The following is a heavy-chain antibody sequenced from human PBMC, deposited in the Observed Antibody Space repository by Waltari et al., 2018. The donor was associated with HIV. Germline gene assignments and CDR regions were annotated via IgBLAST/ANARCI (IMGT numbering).Heavy chain of an antibody. V-gene: IGHV3-48*01. CDR3: ARDLVWYYDSRLDY. D-gene: IGHD3-22*01. CDR1: GFPFSSYS. CDR2: ISSSSSTI. J-gene: IGHJ4*02. Sequence: EVQLVESGGGLVQPGGSLRLSCAASGFPFSSYSMNWVRQAPGRRVEGWCYISSSSSTIYYADSVKGRFTISRDNAKNSLYLQMNSLRAEDTAVYYCARDLVWYYDSRLDYWGQGTLVTVSS.